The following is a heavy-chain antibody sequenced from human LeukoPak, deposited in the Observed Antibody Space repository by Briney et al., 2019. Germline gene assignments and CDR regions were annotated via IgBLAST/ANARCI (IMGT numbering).Heavy chain of an antibody. Sequence: SETLSLTCTVSGVSFNGFYWNWIRQTPGKRLEWLGFISYTGATYNPSLQSRVTISMDPSKNHFSLRLTSVTAADTAVYFCGSLPPNPGYGYKDEYWGQGALVTVSS. V-gene: IGHV4-59*08. CDR1: GVSFNGFY. J-gene: IGHJ4*02. CDR3: GSLPPNPGYGYKDEY. D-gene: IGHD5-18*01. CDR2: ISYTGA.